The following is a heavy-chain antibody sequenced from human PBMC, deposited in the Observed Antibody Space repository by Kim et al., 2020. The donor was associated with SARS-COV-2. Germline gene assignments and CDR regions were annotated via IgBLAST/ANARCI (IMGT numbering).Heavy chain of an antibody. J-gene: IGHJ4*02. V-gene: IGHV3-53*04. CDR3: ASLRYFEFYFDY. D-gene: IGHD3-9*01. Sequence: YANAVKGRFTISRHNSKNTLYLQMNSLRAEDTAVYYCASLRYFEFYFDYWGQGTLVTVSS.